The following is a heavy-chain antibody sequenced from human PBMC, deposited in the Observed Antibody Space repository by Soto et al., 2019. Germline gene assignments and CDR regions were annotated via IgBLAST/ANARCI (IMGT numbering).Heavy chain of an antibody. Sequence: PGXSLKLSCAASGFTFSSYAIHWVLQDPGKGLEWVAVISYDGSNKYYADSVKGRFTISRDNSKNTLYLQMNSLRAEDTAVYYCARSVNDFKWSYGMDVWGQGTTVTVSS. CDR1: GFTFSSYA. V-gene: IGHV3-30-3*01. CDR2: ISYDGSNK. CDR3: ARSVNDFKWSYGMDV. J-gene: IGHJ6*02. D-gene: IGHD2-15*01.